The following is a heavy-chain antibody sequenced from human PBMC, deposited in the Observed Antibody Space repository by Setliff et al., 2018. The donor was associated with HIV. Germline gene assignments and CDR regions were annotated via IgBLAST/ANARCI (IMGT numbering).Heavy chain of an antibody. V-gene: IGHV3-11*01. CDR1: GFTFSDYY. Sequence: GGSLRLSCAASGFTFSDYYMSWIRQAPGKGLEWVSYISNSGSTIYYADSVKGRFTISRDNSKNMLYLQMDSLRAEDTAVYYCARGRNRNYVVYGMDVWGQGTTVTVSS. CDR3: ARGRNRNYVVYGMDV. D-gene: IGHD1-7*01. CDR2: ISNSGSTI. J-gene: IGHJ6*02.